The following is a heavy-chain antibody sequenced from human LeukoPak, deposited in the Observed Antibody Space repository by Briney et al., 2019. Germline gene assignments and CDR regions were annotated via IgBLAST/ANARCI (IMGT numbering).Heavy chain of an antibody. V-gene: IGHV4-61*02. CDR1: GGSISSGSYY. J-gene: IGHJ5*02. CDR3: ARGLGSWYWGWFDP. CDR2: IYTSGST. Sequence: PSETLSLTCTVSGGSISSGSYYWSWIRQPAGKGLEWIGRIYTSGSTYYNPSLKSRVTISVDTSKNQFSLKLSSVTAADTAVYYCARGLGSWYWGWFDPWGQGTLVTVSS. D-gene: IGHD6-13*01.